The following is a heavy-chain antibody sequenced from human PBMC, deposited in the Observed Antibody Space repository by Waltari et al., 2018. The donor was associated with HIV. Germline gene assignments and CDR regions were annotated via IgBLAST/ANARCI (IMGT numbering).Heavy chain of an antibody. D-gene: IGHD1-7*01. V-gene: IGHV3-9*01. J-gene: IGHJ4*02. CDR2: ISWNRDYT. Sequence: EVQLVESGGGLVQPGRSLRLSCAASGFTFDTYAFHWVRQAPGKGLEWVSGISWNRDYTGYADSVKGRFTISRDNAKNSLYLQMNSLRAEDTALYYCAKGSGGDWNYFGDFDYWGQGTLVTVSS. CDR1: GFTFDTYA. CDR3: AKGSGGDWNYFGDFDY.